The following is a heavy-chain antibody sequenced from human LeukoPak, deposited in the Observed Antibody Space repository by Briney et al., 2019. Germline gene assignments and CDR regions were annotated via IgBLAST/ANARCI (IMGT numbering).Heavy chain of an antibody. CDR2: ISWNSGSI. V-gene: IGHV3-9*03. CDR3: AKDTAPFYDSSGFRAFDI. J-gene: IGHJ3*02. Sequence: GGSLRLSCAASGFTFDDYAMQWVRQAPGKGLEWVSGISWNSGSIGYADSVKGRFTISRDNAKNSLYLQMNSLRAEDMALYYCAKDTAPFYDSSGFRAFDIWGQGTMVTVSS. D-gene: IGHD3-22*01. CDR1: GFTFDDYA.